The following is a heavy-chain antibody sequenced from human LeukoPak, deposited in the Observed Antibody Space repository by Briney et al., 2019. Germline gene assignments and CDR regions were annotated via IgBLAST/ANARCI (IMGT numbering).Heavy chain of an antibody. CDR3: ARDGDGGSGPYAY. J-gene: IGHJ4*02. CDR2: ISGSGGST. Sequence: HTGGSLRLSCAASGFTFSSYAMSWVRQAPGKGLEWVSAISGSGGSTYYADSVKGRFTISRDNSKNTLYLQMNSLRAEDTAVYYCARDGDGGSGPYAYWGQGTLVTVSS. V-gene: IGHV3-23*01. D-gene: IGHD3-10*01. CDR1: GFTFSSYA.